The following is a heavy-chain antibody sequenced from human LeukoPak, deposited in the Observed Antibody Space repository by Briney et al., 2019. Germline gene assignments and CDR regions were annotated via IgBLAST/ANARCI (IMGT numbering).Heavy chain of an antibody. CDR3: ARDPGYYYAMDV. V-gene: IGHV6-1*01. CDR2: TYYRSKWYY. J-gene: IGHJ6*02. Sequence: SQTLSLTCAISGDSVSSNTAAWNWVRQSPSRGLEWLGRTYYRSKWYYDYAFSVKSRITINPDTSKNLFSLQLNSVTPEDTAVHYCARDPGYYYAMDVWGQETTVTVSS. D-gene: IGHD2-15*01. CDR1: GDSVSSNTAA.